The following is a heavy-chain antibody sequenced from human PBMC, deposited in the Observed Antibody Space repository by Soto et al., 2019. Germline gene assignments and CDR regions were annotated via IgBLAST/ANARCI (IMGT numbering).Heavy chain of an antibody. J-gene: IGHJ3*02. CDR2: IYRGRAT. Sequence: PGGSLRLSCAASGFTFSGFGMHWVRQAPGKGLEWISVIYRGRATYYADSVKGRFTISRDDSRNTVYLQMNSLTAEDTAVYFCARDRSDSSRADSFDIWGQGTMVTVSS. D-gene: IGHD6-25*01. CDR1: GFTFSGFG. CDR3: ARDRSDSSRADSFDI. V-gene: IGHV3-53*01.